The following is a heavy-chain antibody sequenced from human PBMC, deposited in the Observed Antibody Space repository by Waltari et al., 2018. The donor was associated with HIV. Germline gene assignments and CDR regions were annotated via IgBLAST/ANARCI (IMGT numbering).Heavy chain of an antibody. D-gene: IGHD6-19*01. J-gene: IGHJ4*02. CDR2: INPNSGGT. V-gene: IGHV1-2*02. Sequence: QVQLVQSGAEVKKPGASVKVSCKASGNTFTGYYMHCVRQGTGQRLEWRGWINPNSGGTNYAQKCQGRVTMTRDTSISTAYMELSRLRSDDTAVYYCARDQGGIAVAGTPGDYWGQGTLVTVSS. CDR1: GNTFTGYY. CDR3: ARDQGGIAVAGTPGDY.